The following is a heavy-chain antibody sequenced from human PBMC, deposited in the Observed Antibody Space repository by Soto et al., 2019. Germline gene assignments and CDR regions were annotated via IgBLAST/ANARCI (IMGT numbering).Heavy chain of an antibody. D-gene: IGHD3-10*01. CDR3: ASSYGSGHRAFDY. Sequence: QVQLVQSGAEVKKPGSSVRVSCKASGDTFTFYSINWVRQAPGLGLEWMGRINPILSMSNYAQRFQGRVTMTADKSTSTAYMELGSLRSEDTAMYYCASSYGSGHRAFDYWGQGALVTVSS. J-gene: IGHJ4*02. CDR2: INPILSMS. V-gene: IGHV1-69*02. CDR1: GDTFTFYS.